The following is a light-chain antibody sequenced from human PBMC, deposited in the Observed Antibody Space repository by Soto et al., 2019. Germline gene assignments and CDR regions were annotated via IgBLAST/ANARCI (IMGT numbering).Light chain of an antibody. J-gene: IGLJ2*01. CDR2: EVD. Sequence: QSALTQPPSASGSPGQSVTIYCSGTGGDIGRYDFVSWYQQYPGKVPKLLIYEVDKRPSGVPDRFSGSKSGDRASLTVSGIRPEDEADYHCSADAGGNIGLVGVWTKLTVL. CDR3: SADAGGNIGL. CDR1: GGDIGRYDF. V-gene: IGLV2-8*01.